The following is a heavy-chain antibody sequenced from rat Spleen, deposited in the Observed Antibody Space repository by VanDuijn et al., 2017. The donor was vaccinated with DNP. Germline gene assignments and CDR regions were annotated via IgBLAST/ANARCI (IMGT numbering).Heavy chain of an antibody. CDR3: ARGGGAGYYFDY. J-gene: IGHJ2*01. D-gene: IGHD1-11*01. CDR2: ISFVGGNT. CDR1: GFTFSDHN. V-gene: IGHV5-22*01. Sequence: EVQLVESGGGLVQPGRSLRLSCTASGFTFSDHNMAWVRQAPKKGLEWVASISFVGGNTYYGDSVKGRFTISRDNAEYTLYLQMNSLRSEDTATYFCARGGGAGYYFDYWGQGVMVTVSS.